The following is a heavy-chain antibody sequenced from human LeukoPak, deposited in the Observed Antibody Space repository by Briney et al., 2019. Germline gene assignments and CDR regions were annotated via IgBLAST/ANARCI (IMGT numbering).Heavy chain of an antibody. V-gene: IGHV3-30*18. D-gene: IGHD3-22*01. CDR2: ISYDGSNK. CDR1: GFTFSSYG. J-gene: IGHJ4*02. Sequence: GGSLRLSCAASGFTFSSYGMHWVRQAPGKGLEWVAVISYDGSNKYYADSVKGRFTISRDNSKNTLYLQMNSLRAEDTAVYYCAKDPPLHYDSSGYPDYWGQGTLVTVSS. CDR3: AKDPPLHYDSSGYPDY.